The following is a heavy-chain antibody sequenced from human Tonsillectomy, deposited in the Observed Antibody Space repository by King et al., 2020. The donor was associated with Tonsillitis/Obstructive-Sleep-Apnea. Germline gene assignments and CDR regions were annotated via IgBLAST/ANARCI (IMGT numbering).Heavy chain of an antibody. CDR3: ARHSACHSAGCSPHFSYYYYMDV. J-gene: IGHJ6*03. CDR1: GGSISSNLHY. CDR2: IYYDWTI. V-gene: IGHV4-39*01. Sequence: QLQESGPGLVKPSETLSLTCTVSGGSISSNLHYWGWIRQPPGKGLEWIGTIYYDWTIYFNPSLKSRVTISVDTYKNQFSLNLSSVSAADTAMYYCARHSACHSAGCSPHFSYYYYMDVWGKGTTVTVSS. D-gene: IGHD2-2*01.